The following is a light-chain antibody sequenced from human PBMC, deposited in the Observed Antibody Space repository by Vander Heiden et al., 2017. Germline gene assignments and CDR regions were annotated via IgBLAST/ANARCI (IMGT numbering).Light chain of an antibody. Sequence: DIQMTQSPSSLSASVGDRVTITCQASQDISNYLNWYQQKPGKAPKLLIYAATNLETGVPSRFSGSGSGTDFTLTISSLQPEDVATYYCQQDDNVPYTFGQGTKLEIK. CDR3: QQDDNVPYT. V-gene: IGKV1-33*01. J-gene: IGKJ2*01. CDR2: AAT. CDR1: QDISNY.